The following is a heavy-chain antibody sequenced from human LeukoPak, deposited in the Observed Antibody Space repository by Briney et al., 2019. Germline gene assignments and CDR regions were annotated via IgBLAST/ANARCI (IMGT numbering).Heavy chain of an antibody. CDR2: ISSSSRTL. CDR1: GFTFSSYS. D-gene: IGHD3-3*01. J-gene: IGHJ4*02. CDR3: ARPYDFWSGYSAGSYFDY. Sequence: GGSLRLSCAASGFTFSSYSMNWVRQAPGKGLEWVSYISSSSRTLYYADSVKGRFTISRDNAKNSLYLQMNSLRAEDTAVYYCARPYDFWSGYSAGSYFDYWGQGTLVTVSS. V-gene: IGHV3-48*01.